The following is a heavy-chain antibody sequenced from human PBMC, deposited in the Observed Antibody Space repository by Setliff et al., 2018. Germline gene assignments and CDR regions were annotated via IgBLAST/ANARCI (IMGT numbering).Heavy chain of an antibody. J-gene: IGHJ4*02. CDR3: ARVVTRGLVQVFDY. Sequence: RLSCAASGFIVSSNDMTWVRQAPGKGLEWVSILYNSDKTYYADSVKGRFTISRQNSRNTLYLQMNNLRVEDTAVYYCARVVTRGLVQVFDYWGQGTLVTVSS. V-gene: IGHV3-66*01. CDR1: GFIVSSND. D-gene: IGHD3-10*01. CDR2: LYNSDKT.